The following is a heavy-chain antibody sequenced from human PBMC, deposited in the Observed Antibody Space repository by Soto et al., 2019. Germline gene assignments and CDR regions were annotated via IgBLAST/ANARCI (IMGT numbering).Heavy chain of an antibody. CDR3: ARDPNDFWSGYLAPPSQLYGMDV. D-gene: IGHD3-3*01. CDR2: ISWNSGSI. Sequence: PGGSLRLSCAASGFTFDDYAMHWVRQAPGKGLEWVSGISWNSGSIGYADSVKGRFTISRDNAKNSLYLQMNSLRAEDTAVYYCARDPNDFWSGYLAPPSQLYGMDVWGQGTTVTVSS. V-gene: IGHV3-9*01. CDR1: GFTFDDYA. J-gene: IGHJ6*02.